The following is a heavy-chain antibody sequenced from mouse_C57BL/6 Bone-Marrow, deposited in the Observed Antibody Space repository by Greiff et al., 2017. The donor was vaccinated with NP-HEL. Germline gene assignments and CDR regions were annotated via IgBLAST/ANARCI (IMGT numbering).Heavy chain of an antibody. CDR1: GYTFTSYW. V-gene: IGHV1-50*01. D-gene: IGHD1-1*01. CDR3: ARVVYYYGSSYGYFDV. J-gene: IGHJ1*03. Sequence: QVQLQQPGAELVKPGASVKLSCKASGYTFTSYWMQWVKQRPGQGLEWIGEIDPSDSYTNYNQKFKGKATLTVDTSSSTAYMQLSSLTSEDSAVYYWARVVYYYGSSYGYFDVWGTGTTVTVSS. CDR2: IDPSDSYT.